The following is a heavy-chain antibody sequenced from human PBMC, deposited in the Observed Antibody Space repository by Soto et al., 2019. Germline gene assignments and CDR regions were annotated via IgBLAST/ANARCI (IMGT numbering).Heavy chain of an antibody. D-gene: IGHD3-9*01. CDR3: AQGRGYDIVPGYYPYFQP. CDR1: GFTFSGYG. J-gene: IGHJ1*01. CDR2: IGGDSGSI. V-gene: IGHV3-9*01. Sequence: QPGGSLRLSCAASGFTFSGYGMHGVPQAPGRGLRGVSGIGGDSGSIGYADSVKSRFTISRDHAHKPLYLHMNSPRAEDKALYYRAQGRGYDIVPGYYPYFQPWGEGALVPVYS.